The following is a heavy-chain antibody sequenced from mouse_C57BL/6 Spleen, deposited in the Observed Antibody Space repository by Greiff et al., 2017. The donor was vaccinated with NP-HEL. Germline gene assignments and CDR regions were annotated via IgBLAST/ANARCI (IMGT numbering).Heavy chain of an antibody. CDR3: ARRGYYGSSGYFDV. CDR2: IYPGDGDT. CDR1: GYAFSSYW. J-gene: IGHJ1*03. D-gene: IGHD1-1*01. Sequence: VQLVESGAELVKPGASVKISCKASGYAFSSYWMNWVKQRPGKGLEWIGQIYPGDGDTNYNGKFKGKATLTADKSSSTAYMQLSSLTSEDSAVYFCARRGYYGSSGYFDVWGTGTTVTVSS. V-gene: IGHV1-80*01.